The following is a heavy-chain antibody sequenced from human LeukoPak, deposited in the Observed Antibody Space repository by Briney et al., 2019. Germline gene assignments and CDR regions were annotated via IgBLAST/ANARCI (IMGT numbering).Heavy chain of an antibody. CDR3: ARARYETRIWPKSRYDYYHYMDV. CDR2: INAGNGNT. J-gene: IGHJ6*03. Sequence: ASVKVSCKASGYTFTTYTIHWVRQAPGQRLEWMGWINAGNGNTKYSQEFQDRVTITRDTSASTAYMELSSLRSEDMAVYYCARARYETRIWPKSRYDYYHYMDVWGKGTTVTVSS. V-gene: IGHV1-3*03. D-gene: IGHD3-3*01. CDR1: GYTFTTYT.